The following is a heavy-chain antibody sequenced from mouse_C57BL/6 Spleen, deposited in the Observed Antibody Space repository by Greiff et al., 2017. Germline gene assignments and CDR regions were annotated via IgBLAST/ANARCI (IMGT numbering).Heavy chain of an antibody. CDR3: ARRSITTVVATDAMDY. CDR2: IDPNSGGT. J-gene: IGHJ4*01. Sequence: QVQLQQPGAELVKPGASVKLSCKASGYTFTSYWMHWVKQRPGRGLEWIGRIDPNSGGTKYTEKFKSKATLTVDKPSSTAYMQLSSLTSEDSAVXYCARRSITTVVATDAMDYWGQGTSVTVAS. V-gene: IGHV1-72*01. D-gene: IGHD1-1*01. CDR1: GYTFTSYW.